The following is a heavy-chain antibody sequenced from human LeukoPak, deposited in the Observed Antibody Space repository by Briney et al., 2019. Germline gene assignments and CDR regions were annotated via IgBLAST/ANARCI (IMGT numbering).Heavy chain of an antibody. J-gene: IGHJ5*02. CDR3: ARSVDDNWFDP. V-gene: IGHV3-21*01. CDR1: GFTFSSYS. D-gene: IGHD5/OR15-5a*01. CDR2: ISSSSSYI. Sequence: GGSLRLSCAASGFTFSSYSMTWVRQAPGKGLEWVSSISSSSSYIYYADSVKGRFTISRDNAKNSLYLQMNSLRAEDTAVYYCARSVDDNWFDPWGQGTLVTVSS.